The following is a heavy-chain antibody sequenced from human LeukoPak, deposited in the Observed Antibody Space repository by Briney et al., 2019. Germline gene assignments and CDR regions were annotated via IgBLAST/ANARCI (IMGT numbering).Heavy chain of an antibody. Sequence: SETLSLTCAVYGGSFSGYYWSWIRQPPGKGLEWIGEINHSGSTNYNPSLKSRVTIAVDTSKNQFSLKLSSVTAADTAVYYCARGRGYSYGYSDYWGQGTLVTVSS. CDR1: GGSFSGYY. J-gene: IGHJ4*02. D-gene: IGHD5-18*01. CDR3: ARGRGYSYGYSDY. V-gene: IGHV4-34*01. CDR2: INHSGST.